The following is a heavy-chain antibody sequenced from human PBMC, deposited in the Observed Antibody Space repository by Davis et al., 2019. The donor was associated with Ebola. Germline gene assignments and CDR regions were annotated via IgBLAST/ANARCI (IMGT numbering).Heavy chain of an antibody. J-gene: IGHJ6*02. CDR3: ARKTPTMVYWMDYGMDV. V-gene: IGHV3-33*01. CDR1: GFTFSSYG. D-gene: IGHD3-10*01. CDR2: IWYDGSNK. Sequence: GESLKISCAASGFTFSSYGMHWVRQAPGKGLEWVAVIWYDGSNKYYADSVKGRFTISRDNSKNTLYLQMNSLRAEDTAVYYCARKTPTMVYWMDYGMDVWGQGTTVTVSS.